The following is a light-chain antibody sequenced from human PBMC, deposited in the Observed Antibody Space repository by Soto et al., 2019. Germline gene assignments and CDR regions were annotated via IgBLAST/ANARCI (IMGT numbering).Light chain of an antibody. J-gene: IGLJ2*01. V-gene: IGLV1-47*01. CDR3: AAWDDTLKGLV. Sequence: QSVLTQPPSASGTPGQRVTISCSGSSSNIGSNYVYWYQQVPGTAPRLLMYRASQRPSGVPDPFSGSKSGTSASLAISGLRSEDEADYYCAAWDDTLKGLVFGGGTKLTVL. CDR1: SSNIGSNY. CDR2: RAS.